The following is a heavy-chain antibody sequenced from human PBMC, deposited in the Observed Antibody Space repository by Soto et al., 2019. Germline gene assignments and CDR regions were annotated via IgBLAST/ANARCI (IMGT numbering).Heavy chain of an antibody. Sequence: SVKVSCKASGGTFSSYSISWVRQAPGRGLEWMGGIIPIFGTANYAQKFQGRVTITADESTSTAYMELSSLRSGDTAVYYCARGGYSSSWPPEYYYGMDVWGQGTTVTVSS. J-gene: IGHJ6*02. V-gene: IGHV1-69*13. CDR2: IIPIFGTA. D-gene: IGHD6-13*01. CDR3: ARGGYSSSWPPEYYYGMDV. CDR1: GGTFSSYS.